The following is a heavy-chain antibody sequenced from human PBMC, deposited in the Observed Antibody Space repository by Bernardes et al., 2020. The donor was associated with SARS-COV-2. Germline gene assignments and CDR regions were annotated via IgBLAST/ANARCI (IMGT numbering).Heavy chain of an antibody. Sequence: GSLRLSCAASGFTFSSYGMHWVRQAPGKGLEWVAVISYDGSNKYYADSVKGRFTISRDNSKNTLYLQMNSLRAEDTAVYYCAKDFLIFDCGGDCYSGFDYWGQGTLVTVSS. CDR1: GFTFSSYG. CDR2: ISYDGSNK. V-gene: IGHV3-30*18. CDR3: AKDFLIFDCGGDCYSGFDY. J-gene: IGHJ4*02. D-gene: IGHD2-21*02.